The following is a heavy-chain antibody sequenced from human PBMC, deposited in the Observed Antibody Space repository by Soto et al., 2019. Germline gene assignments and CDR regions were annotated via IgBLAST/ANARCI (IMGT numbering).Heavy chain of an antibody. CDR1: GGSISSGGYY. CDR2: IYYSGST. CDR3: ARGGWIQLKYNWFDT. Sequence: SETLSLTCTVSGGSISSGGYYWSWIRQHPGKGLEWIGYIYYSGSTYYNPSLKSRVTISVDTSKNQFSLKLSSVTAADTAVYYCARGGWIQLKYNWFDTWGQGTLVTVSS. J-gene: IGHJ5*02. D-gene: IGHD5-18*01. V-gene: IGHV4-31*03.